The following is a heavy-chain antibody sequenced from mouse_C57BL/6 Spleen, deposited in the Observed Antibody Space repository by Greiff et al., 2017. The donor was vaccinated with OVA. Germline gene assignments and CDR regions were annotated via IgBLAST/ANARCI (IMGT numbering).Heavy chain of an antibody. D-gene: IGHD1-1*01. Sequence: DVMLVESGGDLVKPGGSLKLSCAASGFTFSSYGMSWVRQTPDKRLEWVATISSGGSYTYYPDSVKGRFTISRDNAKNTLYLQMSSLKSEDTAMYYCARHGTTVVNWYFDVWGTGTTVTVSS. CDR3: ARHGTTVVNWYFDV. CDR2: ISSGGSYT. V-gene: IGHV5-6*02. CDR1: GFTFSSYG. J-gene: IGHJ1*03.